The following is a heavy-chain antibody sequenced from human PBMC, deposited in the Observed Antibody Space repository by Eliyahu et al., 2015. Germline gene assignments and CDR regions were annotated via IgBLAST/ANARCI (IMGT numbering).Heavy chain of an antibody. CDR2: ISGSXGST. V-gene: IGHV3-23*01. CDR1: GFTXSSYA. CDR3: AKPWIDYYDSSGYRPDY. D-gene: IGHD3-22*01. Sequence: EVQLLESGGGLVQPGGSXRPSCAASGFTXSSYAXXWVRQAPGKGLEWVSAISGSXGSTYYADSVKGRFTISRDNSKNTLYLQMNSLRAEDTAVYYCAKPWIDYYDSSGYRPDYWGQGTLVTVSS. J-gene: IGHJ4*02.